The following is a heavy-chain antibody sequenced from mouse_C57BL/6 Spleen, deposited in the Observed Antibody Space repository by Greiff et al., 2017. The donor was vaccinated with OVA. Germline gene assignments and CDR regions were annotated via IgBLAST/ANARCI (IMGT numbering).Heavy chain of an antibody. CDR1: GFSLSTSGMG. D-gene: IGHD1-1*01. CDR2: TYWDDDK. J-gene: IGHJ2*01. V-gene: IGHV8-12*01. CDR3: ARTAAIVDAFDY. Sequence: QVTLKESGPGILQSSQTLSLTCSFSGFSLSTSGMGVSWIRQPPGKGLEWLAHTYWDDDKRYNPFLKSRPTISKATSRNQLFLTTTSVDTADTATYYCARTAAIVDAFDYWGQGTTLTVSS.